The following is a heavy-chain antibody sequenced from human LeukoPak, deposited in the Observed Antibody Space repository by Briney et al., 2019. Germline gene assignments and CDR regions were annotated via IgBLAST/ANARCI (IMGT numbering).Heavy chain of an antibody. CDR3: ARVTSSGWFLGVADY. CDR1: GYTFTSYD. D-gene: IGHD6-13*01. V-gene: IGHV1-8*01. J-gene: IGHJ4*02. CDR2: MNPNNGKT. Sequence: GASVKVSCKASGYTFTSYDINWVRQATGQGLEWMGWMNPNNGKTGYTQKFQGRVTMTRSTSISTAYMELSSLRSEDTAVYYCARVTSSGWFLGVADYWGQGTLVTVSS.